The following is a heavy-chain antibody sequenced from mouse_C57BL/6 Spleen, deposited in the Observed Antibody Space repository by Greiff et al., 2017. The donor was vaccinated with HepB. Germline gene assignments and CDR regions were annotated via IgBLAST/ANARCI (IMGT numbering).Heavy chain of an antibody. CDR1: GFTFSDYG. CDR3: AKPFYGSSYWYFDV. CDR2: ISSGSSTI. Sequence: EVQRVESGGGLVKPGGSLKLSCAASGFTFSDYGMHWVRQAPEKGLEWVAYISSGSSTIYYADTVKGRFTISRDNAKNTLFLQMTSLRSEDTAMYYCAKPFYGSSYWYFDVWGTGTTVTVSS. J-gene: IGHJ1*03. V-gene: IGHV5-17*01. D-gene: IGHD1-1*01.